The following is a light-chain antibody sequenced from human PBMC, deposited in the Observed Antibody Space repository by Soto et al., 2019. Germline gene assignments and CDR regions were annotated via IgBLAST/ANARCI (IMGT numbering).Light chain of an antibody. CDR2: AAS. CDR1: QSISSY. Sequence: DIQMTQSPSSLSPSVGDIVTITCRASQSISSYLNWYQQKPGKAPKLLIYAASSLQSGVPSRFSGSGSGTEFTLTISSLHSDDFATYYCQQYDYSRTFGQGTKVDIK. CDR3: QQYDYSRT. J-gene: IGKJ1*01. V-gene: IGKV1-39*01.